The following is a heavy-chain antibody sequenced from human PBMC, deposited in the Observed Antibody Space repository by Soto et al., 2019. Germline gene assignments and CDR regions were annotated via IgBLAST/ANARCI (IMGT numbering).Heavy chain of an antibody. V-gene: IGHV4-59*01. CDR3: ARTGVLWNMDV. Sequence: SETLSLTCTVSGGSISSYYWSWIRQPPGKGLEWIGYIYYSGSTNYNPSLKSRVTISVDTSKNQFSLKLSSVTAADTAVYYCARTGVLWNMDVWGKGTTVTVSS. J-gene: IGHJ6*03. D-gene: IGHD3-10*01. CDR1: GGSISSYY. CDR2: IYYSGST.